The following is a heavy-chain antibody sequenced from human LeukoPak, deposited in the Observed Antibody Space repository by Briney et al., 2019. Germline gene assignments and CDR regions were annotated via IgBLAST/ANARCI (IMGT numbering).Heavy chain of an antibody. CDR2: IYPGDSDT. V-gene: IGHV5-51*01. CDR1: GYSFTSYW. Sequence: GASLKISCKGSGYSFTSYWIGWVRQMPGKGLEWMGIIYPGDSDTRYSPSLQGQFTISADKSISTAYLQWSSLKASDTAMYYCARQRNEMWSPTDAFDIWGQGTMVTVSS. CDR3: ARQRNEMWSPTDAFDI. D-gene: IGHD1-26*01. J-gene: IGHJ3*02.